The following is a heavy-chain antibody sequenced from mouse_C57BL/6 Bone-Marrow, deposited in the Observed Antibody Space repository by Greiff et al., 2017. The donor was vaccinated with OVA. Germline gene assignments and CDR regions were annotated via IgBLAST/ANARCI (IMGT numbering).Heavy chain of an antibody. CDR2: IWRGGST. Sequence: QVQLQQSGPGLVQPSQSLSLTCTVSGFSLTSYGVHWVRQSPGKGLEWLGVIWRGGSTDYNAAFMSRLSITKDNSKSQVFFKMNSLQADDTAIYYCAKKGYSNYDAMDYWGQGTSVTVSS. V-gene: IGHV2-5*01. CDR1: GFSLTSYG. CDR3: AKKGYSNYDAMDY. D-gene: IGHD2-5*01. J-gene: IGHJ4*01.